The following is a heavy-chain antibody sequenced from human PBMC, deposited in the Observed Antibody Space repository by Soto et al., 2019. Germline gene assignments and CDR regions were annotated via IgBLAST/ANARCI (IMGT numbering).Heavy chain of an antibody. Sequence: SETLSLTCAVYGGSFSGYYWSWIRQPPGKGLEWIGEINHSGSTNYNPSLKSRVTMSVDASKNHFSLNLSSVTAADTAVYYCARGPRGYVYYHGMDVWGQGTTVTVSS. CDR1: GGSFSGYY. J-gene: IGHJ6*02. D-gene: IGHD3-10*01. V-gene: IGHV4-34*01. CDR3: ARGPRGYVYYHGMDV. CDR2: INHSGST.